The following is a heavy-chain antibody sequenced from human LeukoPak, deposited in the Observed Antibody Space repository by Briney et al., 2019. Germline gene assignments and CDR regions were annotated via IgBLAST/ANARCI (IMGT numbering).Heavy chain of an antibody. CDR2: ISSNGGGT. Sequence: PGGTLRLSRAASGFTFSRYAMTWVRPAPGKGLDWVSTISSNGGGTYYADPVRGRFTISRDNSKNTLYLQMNSLRAEDTAVYYCAKETRGGSYGILDYWGQGTLVTVSS. V-gene: IGHV3-23*01. J-gene: IGHJ4*02. CDR1: GFTFSRYA. CDR3: AKETRGGSYGILDY. D-gene: IGHD3-16*01.